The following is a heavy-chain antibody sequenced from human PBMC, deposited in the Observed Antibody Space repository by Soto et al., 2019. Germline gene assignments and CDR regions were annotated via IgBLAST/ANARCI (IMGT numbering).Heavy chain of an antibody. Sequence: VGSLRLSCAASGFTFSSYGMHWVRQAPGKGLEWVAVISYDGSNKYYADSVKGRFTISRDNSKNTLYLQMNSLRAEDTAVYYCAKGTTTYGMDVWGQGTTVTVSS. CDR2: ISYDGSNK. D-gene: IGHD5-12*01. CDR1: GFTFSSYG. CDR3: AKGTTTYGMDV. V-gene: IGHV3-30*18. J-gene: IGHJ6*02.